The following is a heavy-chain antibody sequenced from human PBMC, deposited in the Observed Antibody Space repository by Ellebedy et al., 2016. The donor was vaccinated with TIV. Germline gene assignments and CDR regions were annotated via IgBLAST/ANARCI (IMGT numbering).Heavy chain of an antibody. CDR2: INAGNGNT. Sequence: ASVKVSXXASGYTFTSYAMHWVRQAPGQRLEWMGWINAGNGNTKYSQKFQGRVTITADKSTSTAYMELSSLRSEDTAVYYCARDQILRYFDWLLSANGMDVWGQGTTVTVSS. V-gene: IGHV1-3*01. CDR3: ARDQILRYFDWLLSANGMDV. CDR1: GYTFTSYA. D-gene: IGHD3-9*01. J-gene: IGHJ6*02.